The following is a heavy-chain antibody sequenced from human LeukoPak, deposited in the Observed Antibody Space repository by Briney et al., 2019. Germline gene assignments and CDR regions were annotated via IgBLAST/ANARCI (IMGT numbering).Heavy chain of an antibody. D-gene: IGHD4/OR15-4a*01. V-gene: IGHV3-30*01. CDR2: IAYDGINK. CDR1: GFTFSSYA. J-gene: IGHJ4*02. Sequence: GRSLRLSCAASGFTFSSYAMHWVRQAPGKGLEWVALIAYDGINKYYADSVKGRFTISRDNSKDTLYLQMNSLRAEDTAVYYCATGSSISSLTTFAYWGQGTLVTVSS. CDR3: ATGSSISSLTTFAY.